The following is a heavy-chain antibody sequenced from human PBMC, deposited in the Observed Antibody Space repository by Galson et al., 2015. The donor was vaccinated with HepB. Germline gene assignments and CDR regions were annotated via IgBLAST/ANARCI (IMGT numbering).Heavy chain of an antibody. CDR2: INHSGST. CDR3: ARGRMYSSSRRYFQH. J-gene: IGHJ1*01. Sequence: SETLSLTCAVYGGSFSGYYWSWIRQPPGKGLEWIGEINHSGSTNYNPSLKSRVTISVDTSKNQFSLKLSSVTAADTAVYYCARGRMYSSSRRYFQHWGQGTLVAVSS. D-gene: IGHD6-13*01. V-gene: IGHV4-34*01. CDR1: GGSFSGYY.